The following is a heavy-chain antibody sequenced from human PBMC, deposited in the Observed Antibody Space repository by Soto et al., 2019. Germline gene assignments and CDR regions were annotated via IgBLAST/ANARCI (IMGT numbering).Heavy chain of an antibody. Sequence: SETLSLTCTVSGGSIRSYYRSWIRQPPGKGLEWIGYVYYSGSTNYNPSLKSRVTISVDTSKNQFSLKLSSVTAADTAVYYCGAYYYDSSGYYYDDYWGQGTLVTVSS. CDR1: GGSIRSYY. CDR2: VYYSGST. V-gene: IGHV4-59*01. D-gene: IGHD3-22*01. CDR3: GAYYYDSSGYYYDDY. J-gene: IGHJ4*02.